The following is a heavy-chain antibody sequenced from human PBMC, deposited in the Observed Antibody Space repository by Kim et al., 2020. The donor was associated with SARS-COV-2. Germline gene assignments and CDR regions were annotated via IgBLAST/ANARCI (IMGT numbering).Heavy chain of an antibody. V-gene: IGHV3-23*01. CDR2: IRASDST. Sequence: GGSLRLSCAASGFIFTNYAMPWVRQAPGKGLEWVSVIRASDSTYYEDSVKGRFTISRDNSTNMVYLQLNSLRAEDTAVYYCAVNWNADYWGQGTLVTVSS. CDR3: AVNWNADY. J-gene: IGHJ4*02. D-gene: IGHD1-20*01. CDR1: GFIFTNYA.